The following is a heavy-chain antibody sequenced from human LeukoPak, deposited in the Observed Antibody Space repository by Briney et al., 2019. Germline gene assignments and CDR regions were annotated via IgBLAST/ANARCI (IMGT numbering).Heavy chain of an antibody. D-gene: IGHD6-13*01. CDR3: AKDYSSNWHNWFDP. V-gene: IGHV3-23*01. CDR2: ISTSVGST. CDR1: GFTFSSFA. J-gene: IGHJ5*02. Sequence: GGSLRLSCAASGFTFSSFAMSWVRQAPGKGLEWVSAISTSVGSTYYADSVKGRFTISRDNSKNTLYLQMNSLRAEDTAVHYCAKDYSSNWHNWFDPWGQGTLVTVSS.